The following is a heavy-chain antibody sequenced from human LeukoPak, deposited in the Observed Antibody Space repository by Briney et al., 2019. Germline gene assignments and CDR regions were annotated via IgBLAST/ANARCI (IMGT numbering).Heavy chain of an antibody. Sequence: GGSLRLSCAASGFTFSSYWMSWVRQAPGKGLEWVANIRQDGSEKYYVDSVKGRFTISRDNAKNSLYLQMNSLRAEDTAVYYSARGGRNSFFRFDYWGQGTLVTVSS. CDR3: ARGGRNSFFRFDY. CDR1: GFTFSSYW. D-gene: IGHD1-14*01. V-gene: IGHV3-7*01. J-gene: IGHJ4*02. CDR2: IRQDGSEK.